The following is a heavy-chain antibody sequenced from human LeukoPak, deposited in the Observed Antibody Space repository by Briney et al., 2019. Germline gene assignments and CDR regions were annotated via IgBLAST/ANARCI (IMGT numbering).Heavy chain of an antibody. D-gene: IGHD3-22*01. CDR3: ARGYAMIVVVPYWYFGL. CDR2: INHSGST. V-gene: IGHV4-34*01. J-gene: IGHJ2*01. CDR1: GGSFSGYY. Sequence: PSETLSLTCAVYGGSFSGYYWSWIRQPPGKGLEWIGEINHSGSTNYNPSLKSRVTISVDTSKNQFSLKLSSVTAADTAVYYCARGYAMIVVVPYWYFGLWGPGTLVTVSS.